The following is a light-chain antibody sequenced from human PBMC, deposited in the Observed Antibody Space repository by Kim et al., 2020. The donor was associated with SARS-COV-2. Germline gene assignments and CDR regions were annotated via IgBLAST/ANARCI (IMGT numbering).Light chain of an antibody. V-gene: IGLV1-40*01. CDR1: SSNIGADSD. Sequence: QSDTISCTESSSNIGADSDVHWYQHLPGTAPKHLIFGDTTRASGVPGRFSGSKSGTSASLAITGLQAEDEGDYYCHSYDSGLTGYVFGSGTKVTVL. CDR3: HSYDSGLTGYV. J-gene: IGLJ1*01. CDR2: GDT.